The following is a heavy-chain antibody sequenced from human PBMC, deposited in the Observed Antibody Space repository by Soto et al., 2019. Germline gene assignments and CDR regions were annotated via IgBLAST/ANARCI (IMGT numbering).Heavy chain of an antibody. CDR3: AKGPLCSSTSCYRYYYMDV. D-gene: IGHD2-2*01. CDR2: ISGSGGST. CDR1: GFTFSSYA. J-gene: IGHJ6*03. Sequence: GGSLRLSCAASGFTFSSYAMSWVRQAPGKGLEWVSAISGSGGSTYYADSVKGRFTISRDNSKNTLYLQMNSLRAEDTAVYYCAKGPLCSSTSCYRYYYMDVWGKGTTVTVSS. V-gene: IGHV3-23*01.